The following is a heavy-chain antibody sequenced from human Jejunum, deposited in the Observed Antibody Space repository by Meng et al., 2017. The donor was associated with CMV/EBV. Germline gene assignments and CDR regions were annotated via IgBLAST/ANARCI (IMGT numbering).Heavy chain of an antibody. J-gene: IGHJ4*02. CDR2: ISHSGRT. Sequence: QVQLQESGPGLVKPSGXLYLTCTVSGDSISNSYWSWIRQPPGKGLEWIGYISHSGRTNYNLSLKSRVTISVDTSNNQFSLNLSSVTAADTAIYYCARGGLPYDTSGYCFDSWGQGTLVTVSS. CDR3: ARGGLPYDTSGYCFDS. CDR1: GDSISNSY. D-gene: IGHD3-22*01. V-gene: IGHV4-59*01.